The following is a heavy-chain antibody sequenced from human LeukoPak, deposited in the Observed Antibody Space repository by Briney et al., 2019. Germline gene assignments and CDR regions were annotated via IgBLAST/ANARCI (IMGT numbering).Heavy chain of an antibody. CDR1: GGSFSGYY. CDR2: INHSGST. CDR3: ARRKGTMIVVSFDY. Sequence: PSETLSLTCAVYGGSFSGYYWSWIRQPPGKGLEWIGEINHSGSTNYNPSLKSRVTISVDTSKNQFPLKLSSVTAADTAVYYCARRKGTMIVVSFDYWGQGTLVTVSS. V-gene: IGHV4-34*01. D-gene: IGHD3-22*01. J-gene: IGHJ4*02.